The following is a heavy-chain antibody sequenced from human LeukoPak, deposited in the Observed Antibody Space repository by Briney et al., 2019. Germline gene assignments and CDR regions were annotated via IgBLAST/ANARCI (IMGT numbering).Heavy chain of an antibody. CDR2: ISYDGSNK. J-gene: IGHJ4*02. Sequence: PGRSLRLSCAASGFTFSSYAMHWVRQAPGKGLEWVAVISYDGSNKYYADSVKGRFTISRDNSKNTLYLRMNSLRTEDTAVYYCAKVWRLYCSSTSCYYFDYWGQGTLVTVSS. V-gene: IGHV3-30-3*01. D-gene: IGHD2-2*01. CDR1: GFTFSSYA. CDR3: AKVWRLYCSSTSCYYFDY.